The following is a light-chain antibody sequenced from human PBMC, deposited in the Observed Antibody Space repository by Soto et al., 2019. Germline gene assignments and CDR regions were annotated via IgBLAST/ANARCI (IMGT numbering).Light chain of an antibody. V-gene: IGLV2-23*01. Sequence: QSALTQPASVSGSPGQSITLSCTGTSRDIGSYSFVSWYQQHPGKAPRLIIYEGSKRPSGVSNRFSASRSGNTASLTISGLQPEHEADYYCCSYALSSTYVFGTGTKLTVL. CDR1: SRDIGSYSF. CDR3: CSYALSSTYV. CDR2: EGS. J-gene: IGLJ1*01.